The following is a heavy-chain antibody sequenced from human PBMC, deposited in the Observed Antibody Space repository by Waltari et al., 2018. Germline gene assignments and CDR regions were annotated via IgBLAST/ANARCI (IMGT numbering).Heavy chain of an antibody. CDR3: ARSTVTRNYYYYGMDV. D-gene: IGHD4-17*01. J-gene: IGHJ6*02. CDR2: FIPILGIA. CDR1: GGTFSSYT. Sequence: QVQLVQSGAEVKKPGSSVKVSCKASGGTFSSYTISWVRQAPGQGLEWMGRFIPILGIANYAQKFQGRVTITADKSTSTAYMELSSLRSEDTAVYYCARSTVTRNYYYYGMDVWGQGTTVTVSS. V-gene: IGHV1-69*02.